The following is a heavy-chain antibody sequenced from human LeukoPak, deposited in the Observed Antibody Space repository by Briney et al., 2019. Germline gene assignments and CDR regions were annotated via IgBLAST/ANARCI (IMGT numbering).Heavy chain of an antibody. D-gene: IGHD3-22*01. J-gene: IGHJ4*02. Sequence: PSETLSLTCTVSGGSISGYYWSWIRQPPGKGLEWIGYIYYSGSTNYNPSLKSRVTISVDTSKNQFSLKLSSVTAADTAVYYCARATYYYDSSGYYYFDYWGQGTLVTVSS. V-gene: IGHV4-59*01. CDR1: GGSISGYY. CDR2: IYYSGST. CDR3: ARATYYYDSSGYYYFDY.